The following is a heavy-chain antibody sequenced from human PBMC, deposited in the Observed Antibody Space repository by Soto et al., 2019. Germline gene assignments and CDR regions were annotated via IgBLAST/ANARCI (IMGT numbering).Heavy chain of an antibody. J-gene: IGHJ4*02. CDR3: ARNTAAAEDY. D-gene: IGHD6-13*01. CDR1: GGSISSSSYY. Sequence: QLQLQESGPGLVKPSETLSLTCTVSGGSISSSSYYWGWIRQPPGKGLEWIGSIYYSGSTYYNPSLQSPVPIYXDTSKNQFSLKLSSVTAADTAVYYCARNTAAAEDYWGQGTLVTVSS. V-gene: IGHV4-39*01. CDR2: IYYSGST.